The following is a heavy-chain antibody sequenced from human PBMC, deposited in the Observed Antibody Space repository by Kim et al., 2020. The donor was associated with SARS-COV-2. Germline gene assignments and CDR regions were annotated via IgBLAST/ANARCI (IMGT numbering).Heavy chain of an antibody. D-gene: IGHD3-10*01. CDR1: GFNFKAYS. V-gene: IGHV3-48*04. Sequence: GGSLRLSCAASGFNFKAYSISWVRQAPGKGLEWISYIGSTGSRIYNADSVKGRFTISRDSARNSVYLQMNDLRAEDTAVYYCARDHESHGDPVMYVWCQGTTVTVSS. CDR3: ARDHESHGDPVMYV. J-gene: IGHJ6*02. CDR2: IGSTGSRI.